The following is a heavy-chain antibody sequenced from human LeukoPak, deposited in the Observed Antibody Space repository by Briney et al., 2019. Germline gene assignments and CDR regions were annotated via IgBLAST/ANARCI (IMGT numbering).Heavy chain of an antibody. CDR2: IRYDGSNK. CDR3: ARRNGLDY. Sequence: GGSLRLSCAASGFTFDDYGMSWVRQAPGKGLEWVAFIRYDGSNKYYADSVKGRFTISRDNSKNTLYLQMNSLRAEDTAVYYCARRNGLDYWGQGTLVTVSS. V-gene: IGHV3-33*08. CDR1: GFTFDDYG. J-gene: IGHJ4*02.